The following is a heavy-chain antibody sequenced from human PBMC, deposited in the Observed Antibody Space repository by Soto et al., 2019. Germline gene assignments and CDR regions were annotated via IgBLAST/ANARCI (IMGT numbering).Heavy chain of an antibody. CDR3: ARDGLLWSSSWYRASGMDV. V-gene: IGHV4-31*03. Sequence: PSETLSLTCTVSGGSISRGGYYWSWIRQHPGKGLEWIGYIYYSGSTYYNPSLKSRVTISVDTSKNQFSLKLSSVTAADTAVYYCARDGLLWSSSWYRASGMDVWGQGTTVTVSS. CDR2: IYYSGST. CDR1: GGSISRGGYY. D-gene: IGHD6-13*01. J-gene: IGHJ6*02.